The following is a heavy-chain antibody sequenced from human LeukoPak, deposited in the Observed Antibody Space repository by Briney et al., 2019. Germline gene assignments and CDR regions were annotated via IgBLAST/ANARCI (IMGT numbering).Heavy chain of an antibody. CDR1: GYTLTELS. D-gene: IGHD4-17*01. V-gene: IGHV1-24*01. Sequence: ASVKVSCKVSGYTLTELSMHWVRQAPGKGLEGLGGFDPEDGETIYAQKFQGRVTMTEDTSTDTAYMELSSLRSEDTAVYYCATYLDYGDYGYFDLWGRGTLVTVSS. J-gene: IGHJ2*01. CDR2: FDPEDGET. CDR3: ATYLDYGDYGYFDL.